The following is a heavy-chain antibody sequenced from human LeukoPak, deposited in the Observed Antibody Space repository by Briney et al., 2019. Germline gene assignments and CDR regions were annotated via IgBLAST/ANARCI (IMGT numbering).Heavy chain of an antibody. CDR1: GGTFSSYA. D-gene: IGHD3-10*01. Sequence: GASVKVSCRASGGTFSSYAISWVRQAPGQGLEWMGGIIPIFGTANYAQKFQGRVTITTDESTSTAYMELSSLRSEDTAVYYCAGGLGSNYYYYYMDVWGKGTTVTVSS. J-gene: IGHJ6*03. V-gene: IGHV1-69*05. CDR3: AGGLGSNYYYYYMDV. CDR2: IIPIFGTA.